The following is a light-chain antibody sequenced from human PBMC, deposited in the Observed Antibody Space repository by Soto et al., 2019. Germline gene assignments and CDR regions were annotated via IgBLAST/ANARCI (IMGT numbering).Light chain of an antibody. CDR3: QQRTNWPYGWM. CDR1: QSISTY. Sequence: ENVLTQSPATLTLSPGERATLSCRASQSISTYVAWYQQTPGQAPRLLIYDTSKRATGIPDRFSGSGSGSDFTLTIHSLEPEDFAVYFCQQRTNWPYGWMFGQGTKLEIK. J-gene: IGKJ1*01. CDR2: DTS. V-gene: IGKV3-11*01.